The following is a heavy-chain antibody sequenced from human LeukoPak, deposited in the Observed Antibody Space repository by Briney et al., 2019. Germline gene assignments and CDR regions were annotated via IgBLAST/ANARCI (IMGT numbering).Heavy chain of an antibody. CDR3: ARDRYDILTGYLEYGMDV. CDR2: ISSSSSYI. CDR1: GFTFSSYS. Sequence: PGGSLRLSCAASGFTFSSYSMNWVRQAPGTGLEWVSSISSSSSYIYYADSVKGRFTISRDNAKNSLYLQMNSLRAEDTAVYYCARDRYDILTGYLEYGMDVWGKGTTVTVSS. D-gene: IGHD3-9*01. V-gene: IGHV3-21*01. J-gene: IGHJ6*04.